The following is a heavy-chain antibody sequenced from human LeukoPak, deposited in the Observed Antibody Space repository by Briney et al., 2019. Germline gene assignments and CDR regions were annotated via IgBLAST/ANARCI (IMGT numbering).Heavy chain of an antibody. CDR3: ACPGYSSSWYSVDY. Sequence: ASVKVSCKASGYTFTSYGISWVRQAPGQGLEWMGWISAYNGNTNYAQKLQGRVTMTTDTSTSTAYMELSSLRSEDTAVYYCACPGYSSSWYSVDYWGQGTLVTVSS. CDR2: ISAYNGNT. CDR1: GYTFTSYG. J-gene: IGHJ4*02. V-gene: IGHV1-18*01. D-gene: IGHD6-13*01.